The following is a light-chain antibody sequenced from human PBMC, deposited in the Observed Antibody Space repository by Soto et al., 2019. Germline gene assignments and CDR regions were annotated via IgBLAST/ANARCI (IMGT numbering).Light chain of an antibody. Sequence: QSVLTQPASVSGSPGQSITISCTGTSSDVGGYNYVSWYQQHPGKAPKFMIYDVSNRPSVVSNRFSGSKSGNTTSLTISGLQAEDGAHYNCGSYTRSRTLYVFVPGTKVTLL. CDR1: SSDVGGYNY. CDR2: DVS. V-gene: IGLV2-14*01. J-gene: IGLJ1*01. CDR3: GSYTRSRTLYV.